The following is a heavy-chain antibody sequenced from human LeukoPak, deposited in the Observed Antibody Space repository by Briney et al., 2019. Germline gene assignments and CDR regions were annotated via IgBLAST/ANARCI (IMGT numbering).Heavy chain of an antibody. Sequence: SETLSLTCTVSGVTISSGSYYWSWVRQPAGKRLEWIGRIYNSGSTNYNPSLKSRVTISVDTSNNLFSLKLSSVTAADTAVYYCARDSSGSCGSTRCFDSAFVNWGQGTVVTVSS. CDR3: ARDSSGSCGSTRCFDSAFVN. J-gene: IGHJ3*02. CDR2: IYNSGST. D-gene: IGHD2-2*01. V-gene: IGHV4-61*02. CDR1: GVTISSGSYY.